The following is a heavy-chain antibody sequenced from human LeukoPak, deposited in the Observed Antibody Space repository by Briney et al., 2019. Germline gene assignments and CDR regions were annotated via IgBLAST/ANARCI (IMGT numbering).Heavy chain of an antibody. V-gene: IGHV4-34*01. CDR3: ARGRDRSKAGDH. J-gene: IGHJ4*02. Sequence: SETLSLTCDVSGGSFYDYYCSWVRQPPGKGLEWIGEIHPHGIFYYNSSLVSRVTMSIDTSKSQFSLRLTSVTAADTAFYYCARGRDRSKAGDHWGQGSLVTVSS. CDR1: GGSFYDYY. D-gene: IGHD5-24*01. CDR2: IHPHGIF.